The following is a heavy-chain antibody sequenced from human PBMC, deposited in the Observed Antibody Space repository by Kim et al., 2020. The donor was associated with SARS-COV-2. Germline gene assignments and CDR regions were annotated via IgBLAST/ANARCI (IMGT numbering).Heavy chain of an antibody. V-gene: IGHV5-10-1*01. D-gene: IGHD5-18*01. CDR1: GYSFTSYW. CDR2: IDPSDSYT. CDR3: ARRNSHGSIQLWSYYLDY. J-gene: IGHJ4*01. Sequence: GESLKISCKGSGYSFTSYWISWVRQMPGKGLEWMGRIDPSDSYTNYSPSFQGHVTISADKSISTAYLQWSSLKASDTAMYYCARRNSHGSIQLWSYYLDYWGQGTLVAVSS.